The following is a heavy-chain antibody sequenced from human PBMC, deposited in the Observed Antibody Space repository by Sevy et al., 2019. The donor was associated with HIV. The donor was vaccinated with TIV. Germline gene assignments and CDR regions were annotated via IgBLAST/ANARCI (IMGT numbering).Heavy chain of an antibody. D-gene: IGHD6-13*01. CDR2: IKQDGSVT. J-gene: IGHJ4*02. CDR1: GFSLNTYW. Sequence: GGSLRLSCAASGFSLNTYWMSWVRQAPGKGLEWVANIKQDGSVTYYVDSVKGRFTISRDNARNVLFLQMNSLRAEDTARYYLVRAVAADGSFWGQGTLVTVSS. CDR3: VRAVAADGSF. V-gene: IGHV3-7*01.